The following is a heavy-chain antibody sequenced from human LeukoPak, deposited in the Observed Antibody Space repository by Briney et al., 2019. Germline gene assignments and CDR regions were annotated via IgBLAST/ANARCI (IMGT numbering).Heavy chain of an antibody. CDR1: GFTLSSYE. Sequence: GGSLRLSCTASGFTLSSYEMTWIRQAPGKGLEWVSSIDYSGDTTYYADSVKGRFTISRDNSKSTLFLQLSSLRADDTAVYYCAKVPTMPLFDYWGQGTLVTVSS. CDR3: AKVPTMPLFDY. D-gene: IGHD2-2*01. V-gene: IGHV3-23*01. CDR2: IDYSGDTT. J-gene: IGHJ4*02.